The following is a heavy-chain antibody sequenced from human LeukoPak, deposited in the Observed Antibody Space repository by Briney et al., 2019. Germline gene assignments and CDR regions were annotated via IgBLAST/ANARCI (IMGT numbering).Heavy chain of an antibody. CDR3: ARGGRGGKALGY. V-gene: IGHV3-20*04. CDR2: INWNGGST. CDR1: GFTFDDYG. D-gene: IGHD3-10*01. J-gene: IGHJ4*02. Sequence: GGSLRLSCAASGFTFDDYGMSWVRQAPGKGLEWVSGINWNGGSTGYADSVKGRFTISRDNAKKSLYLQMNSLRAEDTALYCCARGGRGGKALGYWGQGTLVTVSS.